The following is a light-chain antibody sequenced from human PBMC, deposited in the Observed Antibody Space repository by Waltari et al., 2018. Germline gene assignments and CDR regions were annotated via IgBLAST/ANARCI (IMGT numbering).Light chain of an antibody. J-gene: IGLJ3*02. Sequence: QSALAQHASVSGIPGQSISISSTGTSSDIGGYNYVSWYQQHPGKPPKVILYDVTYRPSGISNRFSGSKSGNTASLTIYGLQAEDEAYYYCSSYTSNISWVFGGGTKLTVL. CDR1: SSDIGGYNY. CDR2: DVT. CDR3: SSYTSNISWV. V-gene: IGLV2-14*03.